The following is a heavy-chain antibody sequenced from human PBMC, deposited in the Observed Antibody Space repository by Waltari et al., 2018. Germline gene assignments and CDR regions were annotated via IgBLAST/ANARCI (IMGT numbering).Heavy chain of an antibody. CDR3: ARHFRGVLGSYFDYLDY. D-gene: IGHD3-10*01. J-gene: IGHJ4*02. Sequence: EVQLVESGGGLVQAGGSLRLSCATSGFVVTENYVSWVRRAPGKGWGWVAGGKGVGEQLYSDAVRGRFTFSRDDSKGTFYLQMTNLRVEDTAMYYCARHFRGVLGSYFDYLDYWGQGTLVTVSS. CDR2: GKGVGEQ. CDR1: GFVVTENY. V-gene: IGHV3-66*04.